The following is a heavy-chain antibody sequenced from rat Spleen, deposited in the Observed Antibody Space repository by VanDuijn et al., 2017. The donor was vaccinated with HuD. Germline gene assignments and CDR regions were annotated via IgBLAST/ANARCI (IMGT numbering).Heavy chain of an antibody. CDR3: ASQGAYSSYIPFAY. V-gene: IGHV5-29*01. CDR1: GFTFNNHW. J-gene: IGHJ3*01. CDR2: ISYDGSST. Sequence: EVKLVESGGGLVQPGRSLKLSCIASGFTFNNHWMTWVRQAPTKGLEWVATISYDGSSTYYRDSVKGRFTISRDNAKRTLYLQMDSLRSEDTATYYCASQGAYSSYIPFAYWGQGTLVTVSS. D-gene: IGHD1-2*01.